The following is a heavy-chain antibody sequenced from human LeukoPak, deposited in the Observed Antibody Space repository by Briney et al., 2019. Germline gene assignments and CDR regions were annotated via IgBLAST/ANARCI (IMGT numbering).Heavy chain of an antibody. J-gene: IGHJ4*02. D-gene: IGHD3-22*01. CDR3: AKGAGYDSSGYLPHFDY. CDR1: GFTFSAYW. Sequence: GGSLRLSCAASGFTFSAYWMHWVRQVPGKGLVWVSRINNDGTATFFADSVKGRFTISRDNAKNTLYLQMDSLRAEDTAMYYCAKGAGYDSSGYLPHFDYWGQGTLVTVSS. CDR2: INNDGTAT. V-gene: IGHV3-74*01.